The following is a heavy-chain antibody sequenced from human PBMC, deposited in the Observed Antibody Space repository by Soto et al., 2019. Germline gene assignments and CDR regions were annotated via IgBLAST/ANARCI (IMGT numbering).Heavy chain of an antibody. CDR2: ISSSSSYI. V-gene: IGHV3-21*01. Sequence: GGSLRLSCAASGFTFSSYSMNWVRQAPGKGLEWVSSISSSSSYIYYADSVKGRFTISRDNAKNSLYLQMNSLRAEDTAVYYCARDLGGYCSGGSCYVHWGQGTLVTVSS. J-gene: IGHJ4*02. D-gene: IGHD2-15*01. CDR3: ARDLGGYCSGGSCYVH. CDR1: GFTFSSYS.